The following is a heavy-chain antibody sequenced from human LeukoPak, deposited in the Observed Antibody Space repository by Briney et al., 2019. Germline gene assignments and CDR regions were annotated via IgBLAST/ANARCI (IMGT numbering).Heavy chain of an antibody. CDR3: ARGGAGGSSFDM. J-gene: IGHJ3*02. Sequence: PSHTLSLSCALGGVGVARDSAAWDWIRPSPSKDFDWGGKTSSSSRWHSDYSVSVKNRVTINPDTSKNQCSLQLNSVTPEGTAVYYSARGGAGGSSFDMWGEGTIVTVSS. CDR2: TSSSSRWHS. V-gene: IGHV6-1*01. D-gene: IGHD2-15*01. CDR1: GVGVARDSAA.